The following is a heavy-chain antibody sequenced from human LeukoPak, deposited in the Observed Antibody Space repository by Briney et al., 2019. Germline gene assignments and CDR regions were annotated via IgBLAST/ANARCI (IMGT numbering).Heavy chain of an antibody. CDR2: IYYSGST. V-gene: IGHV4-30-4*08. Sequence: PSQTLSLTCTVSGGSISSGDYYWSWIRQPPGKGLKWIGYIYYSGSTYYNPSLKSRVTISVDTSKNQFSLKLKTMPAAYTAVYNCARCIAARRYSLLYWGQGDLVTVSS. D-gene: IGHD6-6*01. CDR1: GGSISSGDYY. CDR3: ARCIAARRYSLLY. J-gene: IGHJ4*02.